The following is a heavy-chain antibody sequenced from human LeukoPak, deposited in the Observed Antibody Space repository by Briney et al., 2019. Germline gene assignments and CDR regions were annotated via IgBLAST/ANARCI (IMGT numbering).Heavy chain of an antibody. CDR2: IYSGGST. CDR3: ARGQNSGWYDY. J-gene: IGHJ4*02. V-gene: IGHV3-53*04. CDR1: ASTVSREY. Sequence: LPQAARASTVSREYMSLVRLSPRKRLEWVSVIYSGGSTYYADSVKGRFTISRHNSKNTLYLQMNSLRAEDTAVYYCARGQNSGWYDYWGQGTLVTVSS. D-gene: IGHD6-19*01.